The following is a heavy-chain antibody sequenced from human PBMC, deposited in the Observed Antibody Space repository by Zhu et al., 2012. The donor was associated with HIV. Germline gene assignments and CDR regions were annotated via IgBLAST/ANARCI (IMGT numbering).Heavy chain of an antibody. J-gene: IGHJ4*02. D-gene: IGHD4-23*01. Sequence: EVQLLESGGGLVQPGGSLRLSCEAPGFTFSSCAMSWVRQAPGEGLEWVSGISGSGGSTYYADSVEGRFTISRDNFKNTLYLQMNSLRAEDTAVYYCAKFKPTVVTGMDYWGQGTLVTVSS. V-gene: IGHV3-23*01. CDR2: ISGSGGST. CDR1: GFTFSSCA. CDR3: AKFKPTVVTGMDY.